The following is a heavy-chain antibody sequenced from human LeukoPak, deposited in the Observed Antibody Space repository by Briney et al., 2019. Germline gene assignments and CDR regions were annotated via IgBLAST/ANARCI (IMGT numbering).Heavy chain of an antibody. Sequence: ASVKVSCKASGYTFTSYGISWVRQAPGQGLEWMGWISAYNGNTNYAQKLQGRVTMTRDTSTSTVYMELSSLRSEDTAVYYCARVPPYYDSSALLFLWDYWGQGTLVTVSS. V-gene: IGHV1-18*01. CDR1: GYTFTSYG. CDR2: ISAYNGNT. D-gene: IGHD3-22*01. CDR3: ARVPPYYDSSALLFLWDY. J-gene: IGHJ4*02.